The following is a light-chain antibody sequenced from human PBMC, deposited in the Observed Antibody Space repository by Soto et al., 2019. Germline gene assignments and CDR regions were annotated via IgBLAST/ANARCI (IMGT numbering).Light chain of an antibody. CDR3: SSYTSSSTSVGVV. CDR1: SSDVGGYNY. Sequence: QSALTQPASVSGSPGQSITISCTGTSSDVGGYNYVSWYQQHPGKAPKLMIYDVSNRPSGVSNRFSGSKSGNTASLTISGLQAGDEADYYCSSYTSSSTSVGVVFGGGTKLTVL. CDR2: DVS. J-gene: IGLJ2*01. V-gene: IGLV2-14*01.